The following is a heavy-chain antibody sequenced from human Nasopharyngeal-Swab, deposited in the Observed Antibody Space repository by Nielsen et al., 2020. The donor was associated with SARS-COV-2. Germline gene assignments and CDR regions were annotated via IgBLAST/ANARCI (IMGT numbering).Heavy chain of an antibody. CDR1: GFGFSNYA. Sequence: GESLKISCVGSGFGFSNYALHWLRQAPGKGLEWVAVISFDGSTKFYADSVKGRFTISRDNSKNILFLEMNGLRSEDTATYYCAKGDLRDGFNFLWGRGTLAIVSS. D-gene: IGHD5-24*01. CDR3: AKGDLRDGFNFL. J-gene: IGHJ4*02. CDR2: ISFDGSTK. V-gene: IGHV3-30*18.